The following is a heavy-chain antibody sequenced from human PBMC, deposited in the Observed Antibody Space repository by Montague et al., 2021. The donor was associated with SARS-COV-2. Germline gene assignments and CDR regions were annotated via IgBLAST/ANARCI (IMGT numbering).Heavy chain of an antibody. J-gene: IGHJ4*02. CDR3: ARGRYSSSWYGTKYDFDY. CDR1: GGSISGYY. Sequence: SETLSLTCAVYGGSISGYYWSWIRLPPGKGLEWIGEITHSGSTNSNPSLKSRATISLDTSTNQFSLKLSSVTAADTAVYYCARGRYSSSWYGTKYDFDYWGQGTLVTVSS. V-gene: IGHV4-34*01. CDR2: ITHSGST. D-gene: IGHD6-13*01.